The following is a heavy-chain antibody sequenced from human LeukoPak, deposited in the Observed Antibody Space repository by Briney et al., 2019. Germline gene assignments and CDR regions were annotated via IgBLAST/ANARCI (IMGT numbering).Heavy chain of an antibody. J-gene: IGHJ4*02. Sequence: PGGSLRLSCAASGFTFTTYAMSWVRQAPGKGLEWVSAMSGGGDKTYYADSVKGRFTISRDNSKDTVYLQMSGLRGEDTAVYYCAKNRGYSSSWFFDDWGQGTPVTVSS. CDR3: AKNRGYSSSWFFDD. CDR2: MSGGGDKT. D-gene: IGHD6-13*01. V-gene: IGHV3-23*01. CDR1: GFTFTTYA.